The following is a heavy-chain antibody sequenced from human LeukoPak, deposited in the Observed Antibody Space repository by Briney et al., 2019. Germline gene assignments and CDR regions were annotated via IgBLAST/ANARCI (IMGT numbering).Heavy chain of an antibody. CDR1: GFTFSSNA. V-gene: IGHV3-30-3*01. Sequence: TGGSLRLSCAASGFTFSSNAMHWVRQAPGKGLEWVAVISYDGSNKYYADSVRGRFTISRDNSKNTLYLQMNSLRPEDTAVYYCAKGAVAGTWPGAFDIWGQGTMVTVSS. CDR3: AKGAVAGTWPGAFDI. D-gene: IGHD6-19*01. CDR2: ISYDGSNK. J-gene: IGHJ3*02.